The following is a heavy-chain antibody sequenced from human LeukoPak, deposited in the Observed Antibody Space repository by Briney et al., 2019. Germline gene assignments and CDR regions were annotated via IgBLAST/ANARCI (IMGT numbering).Heavy chain of an antibody. D-gene: IGHD1-26*01. V-gene: IGHV3-48*04. Sequence: PAGGSLRLSCAASGFSFTTYWMNWVRQAPGKGLEWVSYISSSGSTIYYADSVKGRFTISRDNAKNSLYLQMNSLRAEDTAVYYCAREGDLVVGATREYYFDYWGQGTLVTASS. CDR2: ISSSGSTI. J-gene: IGHJ4*02. CDR3: AREGDLVVGATREYYFDY. CDR1: GFSFTTYW.